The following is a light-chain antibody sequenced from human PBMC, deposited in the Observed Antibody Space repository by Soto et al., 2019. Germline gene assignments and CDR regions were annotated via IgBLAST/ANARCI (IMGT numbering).Light chain of an antibody. Sequence: EIVLTQSPGTLSTSPGERATLSCRASQSVGSSLAWVQQKPGQAPRLLIYDAVSRPTGVPGRFAGSGSGTDFTLTISPLEPEDFAVYYCQQYGGSPGTFGQGTRIDIK. J-gene: IGKJ1*01. V-gene: IGKV3-20*01. CDR1: QSVGSS. CDR2: DAV. CDR3: QQYGGSPGT.